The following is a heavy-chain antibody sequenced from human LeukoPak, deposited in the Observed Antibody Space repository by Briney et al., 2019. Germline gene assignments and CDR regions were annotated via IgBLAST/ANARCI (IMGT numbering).Heavy chain of an antibody. CDR3: ARDAGGDYFDY. CDR2: IKQDGSEK. Sequence: GGSLRLSCAASGFTFSSYWMSWVRQAPGKGLEWVANIKQDGSEKYYVDSVKGRFTISRDNAKNSIYLQMNSLRVDDTAVYYCARDAGGDYFDYWGQGTLVTVSS. V-gene: IGHV3-7*01. D-gene: IGHD1-26*01. J-gene: IGHJ4*02. CDR1: GFTFSSYW.